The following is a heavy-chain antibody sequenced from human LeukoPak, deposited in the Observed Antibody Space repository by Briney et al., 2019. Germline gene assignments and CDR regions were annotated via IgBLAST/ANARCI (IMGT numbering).Heavy chain of an antibody. D-gene: IGHD6-13*01. V-gene: IGHV3-7*01. CDR2: IKQDGIEQ. CDR3: ARDPAAVDYFDY. Sequence: GGSLRLSCAASGFTFNNYWMSWVRQAPGKGLEWVAKIKQDGIEQYYVDSVKGRFTISRDNAKNSLFLQMNSLRPEDTAVYYCARDPAAVDYFDYWGQGTLVTVSS. CDR1: GFTFNNYW. J-gene: IGHJ4*02.